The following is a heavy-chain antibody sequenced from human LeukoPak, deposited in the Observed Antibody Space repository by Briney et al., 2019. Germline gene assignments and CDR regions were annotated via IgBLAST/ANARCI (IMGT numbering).Heavy chain of an antibody. D-gene: IGHD6-19*01. Sequence: SETLSLTCAVYGGSFSGYYWSWIRQPPGKGLEWIGEINHSGSTNYNPFLKSRVTISVDTSKNHFSLKLTSVTAADTATYYCARETSLAGFASGLGFNYWGQGILVSVSS. CDR1: GGSFSGYY. CDR2: INHSGST. CDR3: ARETSLAGFASGLGFNY. V-gene: IGHV4-34*01. J-gene: IGHJ4*02.